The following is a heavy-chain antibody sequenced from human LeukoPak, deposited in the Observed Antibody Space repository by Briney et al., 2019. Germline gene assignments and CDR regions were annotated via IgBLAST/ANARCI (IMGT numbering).Heavy chain of an antibody. D-gene: IGHD6-19*01. CDR1: GCNFINYW. CDR2: IYPGDSHT. CDR3: ERQHALGAVAAMRGVPFDY. V-gene: IGHV5-51*01. J-gene: IGHJ4*02. Sequence: GESLRISCKGSGCNFINYWIGWVRQTPGTGLEWMGIIYPGDSHTRYSSSFKGQVTISVDRSISTAYLQWSSLKASDNAMYYSERQHALGAVAAMRGVPFDYWGQGTLVTVSA.